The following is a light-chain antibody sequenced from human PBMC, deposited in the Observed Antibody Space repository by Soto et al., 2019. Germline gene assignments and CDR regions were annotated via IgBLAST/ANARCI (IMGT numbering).Light chain of an antibody. Sequence: ALQMTQSPSSLSASVGDRVTITCRASQAIKNDLGWYQQKPGKAPKLLIYATSSLQSGVPSRFSGSGSGTDFTLTISSLQPEDFATYYCLQDYSYPLTFGGGTKVEIK. CDR2: ATS. CDR1: QAIKND. J-gene: IGKJ4*01. V-gene: IGKV1-6*01. CDR3: LQDYSYPLT.